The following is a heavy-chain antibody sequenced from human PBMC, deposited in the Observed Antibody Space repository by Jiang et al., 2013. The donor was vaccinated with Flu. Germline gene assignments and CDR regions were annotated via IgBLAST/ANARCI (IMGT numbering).Heavy chain of an antibody. CDR3: AKYEIGGRPMDV. CDR1: GFTFSNYA. CDR2: ISASAGNT. V-gene: IGHV3-23*04. D-gene: IGHD3-16*01. J-gene: IGHJ6*02. Sequence: VQLVESGGGLVQPGGSLRLSCAAAGFTFSNYAMSWVRQAPGKGLEWVSAISASAGNTYYADYVKGRFAVSRDNSKNTLYLQMSSLRVEDTAVYFCAKYEIGGRPMDVWGQGPRVTVSS.